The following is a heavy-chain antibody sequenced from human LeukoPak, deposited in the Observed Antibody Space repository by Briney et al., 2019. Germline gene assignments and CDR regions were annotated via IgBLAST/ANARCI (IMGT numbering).Heavy chain of an antibody. CDR2: ISSSSSYI. J-gene: IGHJ6*02. Sequence: PGGSLRLSCAASGFTFSSYSMNWVRQAPGKGLEWVSSISSSSSYIYYADSVKGRFTISRDNSKNTLYLQMNSLRAEDTAVYYCAKFQSITIFGVVISPYYYGMDVWGQGTTVTVSS. CDR3: AKFQSITIFGVVISPYYYGMDV. CDR1: GFTFSSYS. D-gene: IGHD3-3*01. V-gene: IGHV3-21*04.